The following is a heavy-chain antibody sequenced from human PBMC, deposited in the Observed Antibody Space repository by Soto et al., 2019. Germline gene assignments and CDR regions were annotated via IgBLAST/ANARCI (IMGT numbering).Heavy chain of an antibody. CDR2: IIPIFGTA. CDR3: ARDAHRYYYGSGSSFDY. D-gene: IGHD3-10*01. V-gene: IGHV1-69*13. Sequence: SVKVSCKASGGTFSSYAISWVRQAPGQGLEWMGGIIPIFGTANYAQKFQGRVTITADESTSTAYMELSSLRSEDTAVYYCARDAHRYYYGSGSSFDYWGQGTLVTVSS. CDR1: GGTFSSYA. J-gene: IGHJ4*02.